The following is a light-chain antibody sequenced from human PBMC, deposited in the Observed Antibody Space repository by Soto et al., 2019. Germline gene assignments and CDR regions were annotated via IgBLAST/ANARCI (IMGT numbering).Light chain of an antibody. Sequence: QSALTQPASVSGSPGQSITISCTGTSSDVGGFNYVSWFQQHPGKAPKLMIYDVNNRPSGVSNRFSGSKSGNTASLTISGLQAEDESEYYCSSYSSSTTHVVFGGGTKLTVL. J-gene: IGLJ2*01. V-gene: IGLV2-14*01. CDR1: SSDVGGFNY. CDR2: DVN. CDR3: SSYSSSTTHVV.